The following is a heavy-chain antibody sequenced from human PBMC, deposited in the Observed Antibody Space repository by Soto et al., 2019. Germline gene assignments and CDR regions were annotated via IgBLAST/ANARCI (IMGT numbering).Heavy chain of an antibody. CDR2: INHSGST. V-gene: IGHV4-34*01. Sequence: QVQLQQWGAGLLKPSETLSLTCAVYGGSFNGHYWTWIRQPPGKGLEWIGEINHSGSTKYNPSLKSRVTISVDTSKNQFSLKLNSVTAADTAVYYYARGIGMIEVVERDAPDKYYLDSWGQGTLVTVSS. D-gene: IGHD3-22*01. J-gene: IGHJ4*02. CDR1: GGSFNGHY. CDR3: ARGIGMIEVVERDAPDKYYLDS.